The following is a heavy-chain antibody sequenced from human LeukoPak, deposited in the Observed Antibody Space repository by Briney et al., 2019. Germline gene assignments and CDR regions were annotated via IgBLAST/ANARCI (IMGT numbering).Heavy chain of an antibody. CDR3: AKDRGGGSQLGDAYDV. CDR1: GFTFDDYS. J-gene: IGHJ3*01. CDR2: ISWNSGTI. V-gene: IGHV3-9*01. D-gene: IGHD4-23*01. Sequence: GGSLRLSCAASGFTFDDYSIHWVRQAPGKGLEWVSGISWNSGTITYVDSVKGRFTISRDSAKNSLYLQMNSLRPEDTALYYCAKDRGGGSQLGDAYDVWGQGTMVTVSS.